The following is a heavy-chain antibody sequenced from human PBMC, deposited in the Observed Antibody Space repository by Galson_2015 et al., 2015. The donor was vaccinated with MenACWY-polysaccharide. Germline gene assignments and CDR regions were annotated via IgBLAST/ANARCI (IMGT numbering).Heavy chain of an antibody. Sequence: SLRLSCAASGFTFSNYAMSWVRQAPGKGLEWVSTISGSGSSTYYADSVKGRFAISRDNSKNTLYLQMNSLRAEDTAVYFCAKARGRFGDVDYWGQGTLVTVSS. V-gene: IGHV3-23*01. D-gene: IGHD1-26*01. CDR1: GFTFSNYA. CDR3: AKARGRFGDVDY. CDR2: ISGSGSST. J-gene: IGHJ4*02.